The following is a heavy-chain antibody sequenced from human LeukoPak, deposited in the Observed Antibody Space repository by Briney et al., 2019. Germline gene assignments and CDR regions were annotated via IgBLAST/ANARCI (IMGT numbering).Heavy chain of an antibody. CDR1: GYTLTELS. D-gene: IGHD4-17*01. CDR2: FDPEDGET. V-gene: IGHV1-24*01. Sequence: ASVKVSCKVSGYTLTELSMHWVRQAPGKGLEWMGGFDPEDGETIYAQEFQGRVTMTEDTSTDTAYMELSSLRSEDTAVYYCATLDYGDWNWFDPWGQGTLVTVSS. J-gene: IGHJ5*02. CDR3: ATLDYGDWNWFDP.